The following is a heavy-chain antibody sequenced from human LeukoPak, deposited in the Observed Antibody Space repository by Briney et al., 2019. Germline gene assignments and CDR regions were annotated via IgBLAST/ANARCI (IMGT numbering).Heavy chain of an antibody. V-gene: IGHV3-21*01. D-gene: IGHD1-26*01. J-gene: IGHJ3*02. CDR3: ARDLSGSYYAFDI. CDR2: ISSSSSYI. CDR1: GFTFSSYS. Sequence: PGGSLRLSCAASGFTFSSYSMNWVRQAPGKGLEWVSSISSSSSYIYYADSVKGRFTISRDNAKNSLYLQMNSLRAEDTAVYYCARDLSGSYYAFDIWGQGTMVTASS.